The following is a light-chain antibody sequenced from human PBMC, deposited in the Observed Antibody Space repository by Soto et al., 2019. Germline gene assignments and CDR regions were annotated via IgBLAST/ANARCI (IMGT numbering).Light chain of an antibody. Sequence: DIQMTQSPSSLSASVGDRVTITCRASQNIVNYLNWYQWKPEKAPKLLIYAASSLQSGVPSRFSGSGSGTDFTLTISTVQPEDLGTCYCQQSYGAPLTFGGGTKVEIK. CDR1: QNIVNY. J-gene: IGKJ4*01. CDR2: AAS. V-gene: IGKV1-39*01. CDR3: QQSYGAPLT.